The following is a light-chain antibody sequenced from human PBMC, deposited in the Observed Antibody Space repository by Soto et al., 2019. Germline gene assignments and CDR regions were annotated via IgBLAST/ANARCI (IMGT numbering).Light chain of an antibody. J-gene: IGLJ1*01. CDR1: SSDVGGYDY. Sequence: QSVRTQPASVSGSPGQSITISCIGTSSDVGGYDYVSWYQQHPGKAPKLMIYEVRNRPSGVSNRFSGSKSDNTASLTISGLQAEDEADYYCSSYTSSSTPYVFGTGTKVTVL. V-gene: IGLV2-14*03. CDR2: EVR. CDR3: SSYTSSSTPYV.